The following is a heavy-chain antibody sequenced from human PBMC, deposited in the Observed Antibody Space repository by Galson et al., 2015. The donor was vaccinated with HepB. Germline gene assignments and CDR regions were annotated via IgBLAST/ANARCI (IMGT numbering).Heavy chain of an antibody. J-gene: IGHJ5*02. D-gene: IGHD2-2*01. CDR2: ISAYNGNT. CDR1: GYTFTSYG. Sequence: SVKVSCKASGYTFTSYGISWVRQAPGQGLEWMGWISAYNGNTNYAQKLQGRVTMTTDTSTSTAYMELRSLRSDDTAVYYCAREGCSSTSCLIGWFDPWGQGTLVTVSS. CDR3: AREGCSSTSCLIGWFDP. V-gene: IGHV1-18*04.